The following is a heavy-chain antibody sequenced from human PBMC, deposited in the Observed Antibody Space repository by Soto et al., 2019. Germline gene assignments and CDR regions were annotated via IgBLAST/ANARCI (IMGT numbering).Heavy chain of an antibody. J-gene: IGHJ5*01. CDR2: INHSGGT. D-gene: IGHD3-22*01. CDR3: ARGISMTTVVQTVAPGKYFFDS. V-gene: IGHV4-34*01. CDR1: VGSFSGHY. Sequence: PSETLSLTCAVYVGSFSGHYWTWIRQPPGKGLEWIGEINHSGGTNSNPPHKSRLTISVDTSKNQFSLKLSSVTAADTAVYYCARGISMTTVVQTVAPGKYFFDSWSQGTLVTVSS.